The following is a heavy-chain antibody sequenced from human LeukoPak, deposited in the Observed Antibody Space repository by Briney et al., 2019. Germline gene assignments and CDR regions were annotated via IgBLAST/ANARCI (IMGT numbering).Heavy chain of an antibody. J-gene: IGHJ5*02. CDR1: GFTFSDYY. Sequence: GGSLRLSCAASGFTFSDYYMSWIRQAPGKGLEWVSYISSSGSTIYYADSVKGRFTISRDNAKNSLYLQMNSLRAEDTAVYYCARAMYSSSFSGFDPWGQGTLVTVSS. D-gene: IGHD6-13*01. V-gene: IGHV3-11*04. CDR3: ARAMYSSSFSGFDP. CDR2: ISSSGSTI.